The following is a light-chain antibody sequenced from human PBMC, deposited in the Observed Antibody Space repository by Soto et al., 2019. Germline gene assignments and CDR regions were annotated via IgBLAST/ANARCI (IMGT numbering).Light chain of an antibody. CDR1: QSVLYSSDNKNY. J-gene: IGKJ1*01. CDR2: WAS. V-gene: IGKV4-1*01. CDR3: QQYYTSPRT. Sequence: DIEMTQSPDSLTVSLGERATMNWKSSQSVLYSSDNKNYIAWYQQKPGQPPKLLIYWASTRESGVPDRFSGSGSGTDFTLTISSLQAEDVAVYYCQQYYTSPRTFGQGTKVEIK.